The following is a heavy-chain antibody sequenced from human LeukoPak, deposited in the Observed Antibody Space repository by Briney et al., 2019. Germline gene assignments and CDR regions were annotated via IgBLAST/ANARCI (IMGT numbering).Heavy chain of an antibody. CDR1: GFTFSSYA. CDR2: ISGSGGRT. J-gene: IGHJ4*02. V-gene: IGHV3-23*01. D-gene: IGHD6-13*01. CDR3: AKMVRLYSSSWNPFDY. Sequence: GRSLRLSWAPSGFTFSSYAMSWVRPPPGKGLEWVSSISGSGGRTYYADSVKGRFTISRDNSKNTLYLQMNSLRAENTAVYYCAKMVRLYSSSWNPFDYWGQGALVTVSS.